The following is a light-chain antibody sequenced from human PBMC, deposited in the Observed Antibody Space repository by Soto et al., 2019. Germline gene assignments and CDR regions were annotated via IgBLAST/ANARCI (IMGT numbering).Light chain of an antibody. Sequence: EIVLTQSPGTLSLSPGERATLSCRASQSVSSSYLAWYQQKPGQAPRLLIYGASSRATGIPDRFSGSGSGTDFLLTISRLEPENFAVYYCKHYGSSPPTFGGGTK. CDR1: QSVSSSY. J-gene: IGKJ4*01. CDR3: KHYGSSPPT. CDR2: GAS. V-gene: IGKV3-20*01.